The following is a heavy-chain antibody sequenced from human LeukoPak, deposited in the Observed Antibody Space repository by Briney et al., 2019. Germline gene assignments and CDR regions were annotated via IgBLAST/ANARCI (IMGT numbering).Heavy chain of an antibody. CDR3: ARGSYSSSWAGDYYYYGMDV. CDR1: GGSINSGTYH. D-gene: IGHD6-13*01. CDR2: ISYGGTT. V-gene: IGHV4-31*01. J-gene: IGHJ6*02. Sequence: SETLSLTCTVSGGSINSGTYHWSWIRQYPGKGLEWIGHISYGGTTYYNPSLKSQVTISLDTSRNRFSLKLNSVTAADTAVYYCARGSYSSSWAGDYYYYGMDVWGQGTTVTVSS.